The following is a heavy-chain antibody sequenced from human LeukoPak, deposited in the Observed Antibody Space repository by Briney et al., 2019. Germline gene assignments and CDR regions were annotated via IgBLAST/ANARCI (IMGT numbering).Heavy chain of an antibody. CDR1: GGSISSYY. Sequence: KPSETLSLTCTVSGGSISSYYWSWIRQPPGKGLEWIGYIYYSGSTNYNPSLKSRVTISVDTSKNQFSLKLSSVTAADTAVYYCARDRVGARDAFDIWGQGTMVTVSS. V-gene: IGHV4-59*01. CDR2: IYYSGST. CDR3: ARDRVGARDAFDI. D-gene: IGHD1-26*01. J-gene: IGHJ3*02.